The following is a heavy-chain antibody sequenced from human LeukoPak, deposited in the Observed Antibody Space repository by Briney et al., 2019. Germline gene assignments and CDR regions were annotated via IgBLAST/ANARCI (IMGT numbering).Heavy chain of an antibody. V-gene: IGHV3-21*01. D-gene: IGHD6-19*01. Sequence: RAGGSLRLSCAASGFTFSSYTLNWVRQAPGKGLEWVSSISSSSSYISYADSVKGRFTISRDNAENSLYLQMNSLRAEDTAVYFCARGTLGAWGWWGQGTLVTVSS. J-gene: IGHJ4*02. CDR1: GFTFSSYT. CDR2: ISSSSSYI. CDR3: ARGTLGAWGW.